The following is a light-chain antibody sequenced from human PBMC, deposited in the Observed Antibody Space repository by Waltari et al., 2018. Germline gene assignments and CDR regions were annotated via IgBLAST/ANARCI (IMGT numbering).Light chain of an antibody. J-gene: IGLJ2*01. CDR1: DSDIGGYNY. Sequence: QSALTQPASVSGSPGQTITISCAGTDSDIGGYNYVSWYQQCPDKAPKVLIYDVSNRPSGVSNRVSDSKSGNTASLTISGLQAEDEGDYYCASFTSSRFVAFGGGTKVTVL. V-gene: IGLV2-14*01. CDR3: ASFTSSRFVA. CDR2: DVS.